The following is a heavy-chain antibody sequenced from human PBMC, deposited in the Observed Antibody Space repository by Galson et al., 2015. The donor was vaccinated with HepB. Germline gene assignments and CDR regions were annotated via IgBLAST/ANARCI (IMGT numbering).Heavy chain of an antibody. CDR1: GVTSSSYA. V-gene: IGHV3-23*01. J-gene: IGHJ4*02. Sequence: SLRLSCAASGVTSSSYAMSWVRQAPGRGLEWISIISGTGGSTYHADSVTGRFTISSDNSKNMLYLQMNSLRPEDTAAYYCAISNDPDYVWGNYFPYWGQGSLVTVSS. D-gene: IGHD3-16*01. CDR3: AISNDPDYVWGNYFPY. CDR2: ISGTGGST.